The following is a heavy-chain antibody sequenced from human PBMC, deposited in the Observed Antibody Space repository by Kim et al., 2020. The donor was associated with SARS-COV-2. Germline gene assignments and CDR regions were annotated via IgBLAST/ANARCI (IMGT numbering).Heavy chain of an antibody. CDR3: AKEWSYDFWSGYSIKGVFDY. CDR2: ISGSGGST. V-gene: IGHV3-23*01. Sequence: GGSLRLSCAASGFTFSSYAMSWVRQAPGKGLEWVSAISGSGGSTYYADSVKGRFTISRDHSKNTLYLQMNSLRAEDTAVYYCAKEWSYDFWSGYSIKGVFDYWGQGTLVTVSS. D-gene: IGHD3-3*01. CDR1: GFTFSSYA. J-gene: IGHJ4*02.